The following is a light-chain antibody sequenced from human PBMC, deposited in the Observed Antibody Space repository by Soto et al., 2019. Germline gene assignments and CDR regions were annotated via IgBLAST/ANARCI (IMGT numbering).Light chain of an antibody. CDR1: SGHSNYA. CDR3: QTSGTGSAPVV. V-gene: IGLV4-69*01. Sequence: QPVLTQSPSASASLGASVKLTCTRSSGHSNYAITWHQQQPEKGPRYLMKVNSGGSHIKGDGIPDRFSGSSSGAERYLFISSLQSQDEADYHCQTSGTGSAPVVFGGGTQLTVL. J-gene: IGLJ7*01. CDR2: VNSGGSH.